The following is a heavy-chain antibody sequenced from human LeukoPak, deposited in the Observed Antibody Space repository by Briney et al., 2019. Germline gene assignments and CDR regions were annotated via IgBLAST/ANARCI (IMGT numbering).Heavy chain of an antibody. CDR1: GGSISSSSYY. D-gene: IGHD3-3*01. J-gene: IGHJ5*02. CDR2: IYYSGST. CDR3: ARVVSNDFWSGFNWFDP. Sequence: SETLSLTCTVSGGSISSSSYYWGWIRQPPGKGLEWIGNIYYSGSTYYNPSLKSRVTISVDTSENQFSLKLNSVTAADTAVYYCARVVSNDFWSGFNWFDPWGQGTLVTVSS. V-gene: IGHV4-39*07.